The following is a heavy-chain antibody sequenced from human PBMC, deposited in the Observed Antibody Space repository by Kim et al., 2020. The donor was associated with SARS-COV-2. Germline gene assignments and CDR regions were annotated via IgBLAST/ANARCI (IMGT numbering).Heavy chain of an antibody. V-gene: IGHV3-33*01. D-gene: IGHD6-19*01. CDR2: IWYDGSNK. J-gene: IGHJ1*01. Sequence: GGSLRLSCAASGFTFSSYGMHWVRQAPGKGLEWVSFIWYDGSNKYYADSVKGRFTISRDNSKNTLYLQMNSLRAEDTAVYYCARGLACSSGGSWCGWGQG. CDR1: GFTFSSYG. CDR3: ARGLACSSGGSWCG.